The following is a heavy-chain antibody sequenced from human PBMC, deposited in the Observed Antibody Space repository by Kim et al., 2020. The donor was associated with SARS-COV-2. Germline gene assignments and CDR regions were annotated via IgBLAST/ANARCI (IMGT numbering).Heavy chain of an antibody. D-gene: IGHD3-22*01. CDR1: GGSFSGYY. CDR3: ARDAPQNWAAKWLHYYYYGMGV. Sequence: SETLSLTCAVYGGSFSGYYWSWIRQPPGKGLEWIGEINHSGSTNYNPSLKSRVTISVDTSKNQFSLKLSSVTAADTAVYYCARDAPQNWAAKWLHYYYYGMGVWGQGTADTVSS. CDR2: INHSGST. V-gene: IGHV4-34*01. J-gene: IGHJ6*02.